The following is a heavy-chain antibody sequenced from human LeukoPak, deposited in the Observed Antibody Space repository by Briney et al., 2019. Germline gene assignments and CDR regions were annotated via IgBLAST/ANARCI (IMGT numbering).Heavy chain of an antibody. CDR1: GGSISDNY. D-gene: IGHD2-15*01. J-gene: IGHJ4*02. CDR2: AYYSGHT. CDR3: ARHPFATPFDY. V-gene: IGHV4-59*08. Sequence: SETLSLTCSVSGGSISDNYWSWIRQPPGKGLEWIGYAYYSGHTNYNSSLKSRVTMSLDTSKSQFSLRLSSVTAADTAVYFCARHPFATPFDYWGPGTLVTVSS.